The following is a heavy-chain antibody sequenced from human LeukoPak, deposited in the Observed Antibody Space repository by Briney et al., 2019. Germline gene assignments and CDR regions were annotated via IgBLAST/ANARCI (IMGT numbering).Heavy chain of an antibody. CDR3: ARESGYYSSTDY. J-gene: IGHJ4*02. CDR2: INAGNGNT. CDR1: GYTFTSYA. D-gene: IGHD3-22*01. Sequence: ASVKVSCKASGYTFTSYAMHWVRQAPGQRLEWMGWINAGNGNTKYSQEFQGRVTMTRDTSTSTVYMELSSLRSEDTAVYYCARESGYYSSTDYWGQGTLVTVSS. V-gene: IGHV1-3*03.